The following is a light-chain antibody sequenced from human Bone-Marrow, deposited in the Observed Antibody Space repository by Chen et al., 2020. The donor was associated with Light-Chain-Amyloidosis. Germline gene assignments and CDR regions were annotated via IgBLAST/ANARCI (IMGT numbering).Light chain of an antibody. CDR2: EDD. J-gene: IGLJ3*02. Sequence: NFMFTQPHSVSESPRQTVIISCTRSSGSIATNYVQWYQQRPGGSPTTVIYEDDQRPSGVPDRFSGSIDRSSNSASLTISGLTTEDEADYYCQSYQGSSQGVFGGGTKLTVL. V-gene: IGLV6-57*01. CDR3: QSYQGSSQGV. CDR1: SGSIATNY.